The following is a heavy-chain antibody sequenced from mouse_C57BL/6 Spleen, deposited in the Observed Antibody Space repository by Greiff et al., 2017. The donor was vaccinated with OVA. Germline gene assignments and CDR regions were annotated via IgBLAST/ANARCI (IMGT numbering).Heavy chain of an antibody. V-gene: IGHV1-54*01. Sequence: VQLQQSGAELVRPGTSVKVSCKASGYAFTNYLIEWVKQRPGQGLEWIGVINPGSGGTNYNEKFKGKATLTADKSSSTAYMQLSSLTSEDSAVYFCARSGSNYPYYYAMDYWGQGTSVTVSS. CDR3: ARSGSNYPYYYAMDY. J-gene: IGHJ4*01. D-gene: IGHD2-5*01. CDR2: INPGSGGT. CDR1: GYAFTNYL.